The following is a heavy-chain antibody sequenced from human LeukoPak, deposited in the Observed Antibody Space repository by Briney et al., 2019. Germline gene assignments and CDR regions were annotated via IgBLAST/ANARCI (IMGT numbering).Heavy chain of an antibody. CDR2: INHSGST. CDR3: ARGWHSWVH. CDR1: GGSFSGYY. V-gene: IGHV4-34*01. Sequence: SETLSLTCAVYGGSFSGYYWSWIRQPPGKGLEWIGEINHSGSTNYNPSLKSRVTISVDTSKNQFSLKLSSVTAADTAVYYCARGWHSWVHWGQGTLVTVSS. J-gene: IGHJ4*02. D-gene: IGHD6-13*01.